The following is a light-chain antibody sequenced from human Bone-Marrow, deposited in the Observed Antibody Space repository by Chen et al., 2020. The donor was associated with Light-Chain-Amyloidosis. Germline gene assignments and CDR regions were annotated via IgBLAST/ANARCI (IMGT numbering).Light chain of an antibody. CDR3: GSYAGSNTVV. V-gene: IGLV2-23*02. J-gene: IGLJ2*01. CDR1: SSDVGNYNL. Sequence: QSALTQPASVSGSPGQSITISCTGSSSDVGNYNLVSWYQQHPGKAPKLMIFEVNKRPSGVSTRWAGSKSGKTASLASSGLVAEAEADYHGGSYAGSNTVVVGGGTKLTVL. CDR2: EVN.